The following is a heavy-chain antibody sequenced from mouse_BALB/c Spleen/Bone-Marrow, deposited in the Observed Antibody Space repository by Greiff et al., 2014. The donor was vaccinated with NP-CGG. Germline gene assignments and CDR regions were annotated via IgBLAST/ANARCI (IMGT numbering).Heavy chain of an antibody. Sequence: VQLKQSGAELVKPGASVKLSCTASGFNIKDTYMHWVKQRPEQGLDWIGRIDPANGNTKYDPKFQGKATITADTSSNTAYLQLSSLTSEDTAVYYCVNYRHGYYFDYWGQGTTLTVSS. CDR3: VNYRHGYYFDY. J-gene: IGHJ2*01. V-gene: IGHV14-3*02. D-gene: IGHD2-14*01. CDR1: GFNIKDTY. CDR2: IDPANGNT.